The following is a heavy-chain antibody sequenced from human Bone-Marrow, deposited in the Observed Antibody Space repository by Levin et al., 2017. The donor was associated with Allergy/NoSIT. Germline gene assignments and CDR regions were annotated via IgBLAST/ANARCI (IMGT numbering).Heavy chain of an antibody. V-gene: IGHV4-31*03. J-gene: IGHJ5*02. CDR1: SGSISSGAYY. D-gene: IGHD6-13*01. Sequence: SETLSLTCTVSSGSISSGAYYWSWIRQHPVKGLEWIGYIYYSGATNYNPTLKSRVTISLDMSKNQFSLRLSSVTAADTAVEYCARGRGSGSWYSLLWFDPWGQGTQVTVSS. CDR2: IYYSGAT. CDR3: ARGRGSGSWYSLLWFDP.